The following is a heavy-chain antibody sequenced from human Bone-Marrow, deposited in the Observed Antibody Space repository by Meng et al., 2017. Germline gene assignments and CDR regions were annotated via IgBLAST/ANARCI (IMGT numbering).Heavy chain of an antibody. CDR2: INAGNGNT. D-gene: IGHD2-15*01. J-gene: IGHJ4*02. CDR3: ARGSRSHFIWAMARSKYYFDY. CDR1: GYTFTSYA. V-gene: IGHV1-3*01. Sequence: ASVKVSCKASGYTFTSYAMHWVRQAPGQRLEWMGWINAGNGNTKYSQKFQGRVTMTRDTSTSTVYMELSSLRSEDTAVYYCARGSRSHFIWAMARSKYYFDYWGQGTLVTVSS.